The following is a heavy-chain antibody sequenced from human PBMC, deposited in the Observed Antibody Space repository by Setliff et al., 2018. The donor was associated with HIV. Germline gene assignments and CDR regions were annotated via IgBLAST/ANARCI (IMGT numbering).Heavy chain of an antibody. V-gene: IGHV4-4*09. CDR3: ARHPREEPQRNYKFDS. Sequence: TLSLTCTVSGGSIGNYYWSWIRQPPGKGLEWIGYIYSTGYTNYHHSLKTRATISLDTSKSQFSLRLTSVTATDTAIYYCARHPREEPQRNYKFDSWGQGTLVTVS. CDR2: IYSTGYT. J-gene: IGHJ4*02. D-gene: IGHD1-7*01. CDR1: GGSIGNYY.